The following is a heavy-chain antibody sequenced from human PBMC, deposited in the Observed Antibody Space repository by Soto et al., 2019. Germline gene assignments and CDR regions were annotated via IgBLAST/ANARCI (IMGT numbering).Heavy chain of an antibody. CDR2: IIPIFGTA. J-gene: IGHJ6*02. CDR3: ARGGDDYVWGSYRPASDVRHVVVDGMDV. V-gene: IGHV1-69*13. D-gene: IGHD3-16*02. CDR1: GGTFSSYA. Sequence: GASVKVSCKASGGTFSSYAISWVRQAPGQGLEWMGGIIPIFGTANYAQKFQGRVTITADESTSTAYMELSSLRSEDTAVYYCARGGDDYVWGSYRPASDVRHVVVDGMDVWGQGTTVTVSS.